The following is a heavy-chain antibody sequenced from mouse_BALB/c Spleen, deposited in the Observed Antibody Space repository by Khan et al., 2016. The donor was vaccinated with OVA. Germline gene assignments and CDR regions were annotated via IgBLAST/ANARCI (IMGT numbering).Heavy chain of an antibody. Sequence: EVQLQESGPGLVKPSQSLSLTRTVTGYSITSDYAWNWIRQFPGSKLEWMGFISYSGNTNYKPSLKSRFSITRDTSKNQFFLQLNSVTTEDTATYYCGRVYWGDFDYWGQGTNLTVSS. CDR1: GYSITSDYA. CDR3: GRVYWGDFDY. CDR2: ISYSGNT. V-gene: IGHV3-2*02. D-gene: IGHD1-1*01. J-gene: IGHJ2*01.